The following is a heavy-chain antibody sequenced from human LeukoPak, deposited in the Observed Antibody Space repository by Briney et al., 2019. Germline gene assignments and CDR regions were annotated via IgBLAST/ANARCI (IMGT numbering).Heavy chain of an antibody. J-gene: IGHJ3*02. V-gene: IGHV4-61*02. D-gene: IGHD3-10*01. CDR3: AKTYYYGHDAFDI. CDR1: GGSISSGSYY. Sequence: SETLSLTCTVSGGSISSGSYYWSWIRQPAGKGLEWIGRIYTSGSTNYNPSLKSRVTMSVDTSKNQFSLKLSSVTAADTAVYYCAKTYYYGHDAFDIWGQGTMVTVSS. CDR2: IYTSGST.